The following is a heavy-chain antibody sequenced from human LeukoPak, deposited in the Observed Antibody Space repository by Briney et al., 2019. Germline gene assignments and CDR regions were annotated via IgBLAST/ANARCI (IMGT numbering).Heavy chain of an antibody. CDR3: AKDWDGDYGWYFDL. Sequence: PGGSLRLSCAASGFTFSGYAMSWVRQAPGKGLEWVSAISGSGGSTYYADSVKGRFTISRDNSKNTLYLQMNSLRAEDTAVYYCAKDWDGDYGWYFDLWGRGTLVTVSS. CDR2: ISGSGGST. V-gene: IGHV3-23*01. CDR1: GFTFSGYA. J-gene: IGHJ2*01. D-gene: IGHD4-17*01.